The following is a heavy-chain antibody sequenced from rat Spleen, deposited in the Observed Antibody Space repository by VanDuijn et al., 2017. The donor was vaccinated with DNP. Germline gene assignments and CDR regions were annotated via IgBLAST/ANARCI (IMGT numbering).Heavy chain of an antibody. CDR1: GFNFNDYW. CDR3: VREKFGVDY. Sequence: EVQLVESGGGLVQPGRSLKLSCAASGFNFNDYWMGWVRQAPGKGLEWIGEIDKDSSPKKYNPSLKDKFTISRDNAQNTLYLQMSKLGSEDTAIYYCVREKFGVDYWGQGVMVPVSS. V-gene: IGHV4-2*01. D-gene: IGHD4-3*01. CDR2: IDKDSSPK. J-gene: IGHJ2*01.